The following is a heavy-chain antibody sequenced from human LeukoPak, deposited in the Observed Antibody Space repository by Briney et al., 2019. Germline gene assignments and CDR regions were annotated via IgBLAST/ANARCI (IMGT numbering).Heavy chain of an antibody. J-gene: IGHJ5*02. V-gene: IGHV1-18*01. Sequence: ASVKVSCKASGYTFTSYGISWVRQAPGQGLEWMGWISAYNGNTNYAQKLKGRVAMTTDTSTNTAYMELRSLRSDDTAVYYCARDLGDYVWGSYRWFDPWGQGTLVTVSS. D-gene: IGHD3-16*02. CDR3: ARDLGDYVWGSYRWFDP. CDR2: ISAYNGNT. CDR1: GYTFTSYG.